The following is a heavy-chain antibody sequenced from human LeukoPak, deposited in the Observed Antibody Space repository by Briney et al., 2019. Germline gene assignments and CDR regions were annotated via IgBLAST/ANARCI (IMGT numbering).Heavy chain of an antibody. CDR2: ISSGGATI. V-gene: IGHV3-11*04. CDR1: GFTFSDYY. Sequence: GGSLRLSCAASGFTFSDYYMSWVRQAPGKGLEWVSYISSGGATIKYAESVKGRFTISRDNAKNSLYLQMSSVRVEDTAIYYCARVPGSRSPYYFDSWGQGALVTVSP. J-gene: IGHJ4*02. CDR3: ARVPGSRSPYYFDS. D-gene: IGHD1-26*01.